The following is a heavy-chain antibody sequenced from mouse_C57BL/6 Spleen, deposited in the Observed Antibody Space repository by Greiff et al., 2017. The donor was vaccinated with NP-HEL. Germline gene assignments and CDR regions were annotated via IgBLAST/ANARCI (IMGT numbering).Heavy chain of an antibody. D-gene: IGHD2-1*01. J-gene: IGHJ4*01. CDR1: GFTFSSYA. CDR2: ISSGGDYI. CDR3: TRDKGGYGNFYAMDY. Sequence: EVQRVESGEGLVKPGGSLKLSCAASGFTFSSYAMSWVRQTPEKRLEWVAYISSGGDYIYYADTVKGRFTISRDNARNTLYLQMSSLKSEDTAMYYCTRDKGGYGNFYAMDYWGQGTSVTVSS. V-gene: IGHV5-9-1*02.